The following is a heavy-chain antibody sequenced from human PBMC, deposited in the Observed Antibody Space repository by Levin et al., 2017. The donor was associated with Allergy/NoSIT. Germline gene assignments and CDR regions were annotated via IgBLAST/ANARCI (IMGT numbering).Heavy chain of an antibody. J-gene: IGHJ4*02. V-gene: IGHV3-30-3*01. CDR3: ARVGSYGAETFDY. D-gene: IGHD1-26*01. CDR1: GFTFSSYA. CDR2: ISYDGSNK. Sequence: GESLKISCAASGFTFSSYAMHWVRQAPGKGLEWVAVISYDGSNKYYADSVKGRFTISRDNSKNTLYLQMNSLRAEDTAVYYCARVGSYGAETFDYWGQGTLVTVSS.